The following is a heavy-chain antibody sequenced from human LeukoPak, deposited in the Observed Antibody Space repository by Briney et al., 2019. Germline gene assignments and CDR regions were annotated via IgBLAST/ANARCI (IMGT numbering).Heavy chain of an antibody. CDR2: IIPIFCTA. CDR1: VCTFSSYA. CDR3: ADGSSGYFDY. V-gene: IGHV1-69*05. D-gene: IGHD3-10*01. J-gene: IGHJ4*02. Sequence: SSVKVSCKACVCTFSSYAISWVRQAPGQGVEWVGRIIPIFCTANYAQRFQGGVTITTDESTSTAYMELSSLRSEDTAVYYCADGSSGYFDYWGQGTLVTVPS.